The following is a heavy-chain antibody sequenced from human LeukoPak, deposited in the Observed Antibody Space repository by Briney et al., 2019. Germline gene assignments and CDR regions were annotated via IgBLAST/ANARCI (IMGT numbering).Heavy chain of an antibody. CDR2: INHSGST. CDR1: GGSFSGYY. CDR3: ARDGFTMVRGVTGTGRWRNYYYYYMDV. Sequence: SETPSLTCAVYGGSFSGYYWSWIRQPPGKGLEWIGEINHSGSTNYYPSPKSRVTISVDTSKNQFSLKLSSVTAADTAVYYCARDGFTMVRGVTGTGRWRNYYYYYMDVWGKGTTVTISS. J-gene: IGHJ6*03. D-gene: IGHD3-10*01. V-gene: IGHV4-34*01.